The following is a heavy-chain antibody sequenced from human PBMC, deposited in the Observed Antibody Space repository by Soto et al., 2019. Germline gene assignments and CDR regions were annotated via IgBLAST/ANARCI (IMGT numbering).Heavy chain of an antibody. Sequence: SVKVSCKASGGTFSSYAISWVRQAPGQGLEWMGGIIPIFGTANYAQKFQGRVTITADESTSTAYMELSSLRSEDTAVYYCATSADDYDILTGYYTSFDYWGQGTLVTVSS. J-gene: IGHJ4*02. D-gene: IGHD3-9*01. CDR2: IIPIFGTA. V-gene: IGHV1-69*13. CDR3: ATSADDYDILTGYYTSFDY. CDR1: GGTFSSYA.